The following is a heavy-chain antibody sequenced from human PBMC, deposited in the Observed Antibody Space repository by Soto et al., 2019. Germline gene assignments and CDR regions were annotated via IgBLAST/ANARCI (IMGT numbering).Heavy chain of an antibody. Sequence: TSETLSLTCTVSGGSISSGGYYWSWIRQRPGKGLEWIGYIYYSGSTYYNPSLKSRVTISVDTSKSQFSLKLSSVTAADTAVYYCARNYDFWSGSKKRNWFDPWGQGTLVTVSS. J-gene: IGHJ5*02. CDR3: ARNYDFWSGSKKRNWFDP. CDR2: IYYSGST. V-gene: IGHV4-31*03. CDR1: GGSISSGGYY. D-gene: IGHD3-3*01.